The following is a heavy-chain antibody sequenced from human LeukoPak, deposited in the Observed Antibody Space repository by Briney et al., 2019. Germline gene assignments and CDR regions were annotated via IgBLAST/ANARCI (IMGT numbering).Heavy chain of an antibody. CDR3: ARGTLNTYYYYGMDV. CDR2: ISSSGSTI. CDR1: GFTFSSYE. Sequence: GGSLRLSCAASGFTFSSYEMSWVRQAPGKGLEWVSYISSSGSTIYYADSVKGRFTISRDNAKNSLYLQMNSLRAEDTAVYYCARGTLNTYYYYGMDVWGQGTTVTVSS. V-gene: IGHV3-48*03. D-gene: IGHD2/OR15-2a*01. J-gene: IGHJ6*02.